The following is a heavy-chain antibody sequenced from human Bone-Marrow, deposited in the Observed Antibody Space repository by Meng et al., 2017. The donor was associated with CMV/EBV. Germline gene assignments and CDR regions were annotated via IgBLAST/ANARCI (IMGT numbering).Heavy chain of an antibody. V-gene: IGHV1-69*05. CDR2: IIPIFGTA. Sequence: SVKVSCKASGGTFSSYAISWVRQAPGQGLEWMGGIIPIFGTANYAQKFQGRVTMTRDTSISTAYMELSRLRSDDTAVYYCARRLRLDLGDYYYYGMDVWGQGTTVTVSS. CDR1: GGTFSSYA. J-gene: IGHJ6*02. D-gene: IGHD1-26*01. CDR3: ARRLRLDLGDYYYYGMDV.